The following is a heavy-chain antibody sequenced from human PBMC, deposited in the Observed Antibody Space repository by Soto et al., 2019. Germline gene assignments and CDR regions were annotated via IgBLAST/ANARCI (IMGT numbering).Heavy chain of an antibody. V-gene: IGHV1-46*01. CDR2: INPSGGST. CDR3: AAGAGLGVVINAFDI. Sequence: ASVKVSCKASGYTFTSYYMHWVRQAPGQGLEWMGIINPSGGSTSYAQKFQGRVTMTRDTSTSTVYMELSSLRSEDTAVYYCAAGAGLGVVINAFDIWGQGTMVTVSS. D-gene: IGHD3-3*01. J-gene: IGHJ3*02. CDR1: GYTFTSYY.